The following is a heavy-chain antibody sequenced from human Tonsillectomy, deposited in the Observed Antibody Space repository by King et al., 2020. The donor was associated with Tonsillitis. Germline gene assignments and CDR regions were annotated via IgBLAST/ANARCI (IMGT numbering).Heavy chain of an antibody. CDR2: ISGNGDGV. Sequence: DVQLVESGGGLVQPGGSRRLSCAASGITFRNYAMTWVRQAPGRGLQWVASISGNGDGVDYADSVKGSFNISRDTSSNTGDLQLNSLRGEDTAVYYCASYLRPLVFNISEGGLHFWGQGTMVTVSS. CDR3: ASYLRPLVFNISEGGLHF. V-gene: IGHV3-23*04. CDR1: GITFRNYA. J-gene: IGHJ3*01. D-gene: IGHD2-15*01.